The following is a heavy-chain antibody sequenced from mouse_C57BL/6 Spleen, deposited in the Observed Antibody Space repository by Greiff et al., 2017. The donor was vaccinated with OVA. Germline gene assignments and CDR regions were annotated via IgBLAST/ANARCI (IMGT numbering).Heavy chain of an antibody. V-gene: IGHV1-18*01. CDR1: GYTFTDYN. J-gene: IGHJ4*01. Sequence: EVQLQQSGPELVKPGASVKIPCKASGYTFTDYNMDWVKQSHGKSLEWIGDINPNNGGTIYNQKFKGKATLTVDKSSSTAYMELRSLTSEDTAVYYCATFYYGYDEEKAMDYWGQGTSVTVSS. CDR3: ATFYYGYDEEKAMDY. CDR2: INPNNGGT. D-gene: IGHD2-2*01.